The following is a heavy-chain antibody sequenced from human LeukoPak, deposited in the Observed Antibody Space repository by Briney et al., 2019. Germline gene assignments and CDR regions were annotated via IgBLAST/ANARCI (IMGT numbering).Heavy chain of an antibody. V-gene: IGHV3-33*01. J-gene: IGHJ5*02. D-gene: IGHD5-24*01. CDR1: GFTFSSFG. CDR2: IWYDASDR. CDR3: VRGVGVSRFNYFDP. Sequence: PGGSLTLSCAASGFTFSSFGMHWVRQAPGKGLEWVAVIWYDASDRYYADSVKGRFSISRDNSKSTLFLQMNSLRDDDTAVYYCVRGVGVSRFNYFDPWGQGTLVVVSS.